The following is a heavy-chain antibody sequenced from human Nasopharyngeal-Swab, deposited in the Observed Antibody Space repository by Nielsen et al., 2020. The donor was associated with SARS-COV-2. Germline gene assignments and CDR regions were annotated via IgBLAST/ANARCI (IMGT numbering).Heavy chain of an antibody. CDR1: RFTFSDYY. CDR2: ISSSGSAI. Sequence: GESLKISCAASRFTFSDYYMSWIRQAPGKGLEWVSYISSSGSAIYYADSVKGRFTISRDNAKNSLYLQMNSLRAEDTAVYYCARDLSGVRGFYYYYGMDVWGQGTTVTVSS. J-gene: IGHJ6*02. D-gene: IGHD3-10*01. V-gene: IGHV3-11*01. CDR3: ARDLSGVRGFYYYYGMDV.